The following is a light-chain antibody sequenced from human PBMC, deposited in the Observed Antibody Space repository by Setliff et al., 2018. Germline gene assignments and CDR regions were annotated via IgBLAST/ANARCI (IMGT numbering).Light chain of an antibody. CDR2: DVG. V-gene: IGLV2-11*01. CDR3: CSYAGSYTSYV. Sequence: QSALAQPRSVSGSPGQSVTISCTGTSSDVGGYNYVSWYQQHPGKAPKLMIYDVGKRPSGVPDRFSGSKSGNTASLTISRLQAEDEADYYCCSYAGSYTSYVFGTGTKVTV. CDR1: SSDVGGYNY. J-gene: IGLJ1*01.